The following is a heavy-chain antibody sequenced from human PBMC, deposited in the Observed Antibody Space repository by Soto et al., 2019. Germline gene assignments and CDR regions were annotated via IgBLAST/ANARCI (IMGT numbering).Heavy chain of an antibody. CDR1: GFTFSSYA. CDR3: AKDRGRGYSYGPNPYYYGMDV. V-gene: IGHV3-23*01. Sequence: GGSLRLSCAASGFTFSSYAMSWVRQAPGKGLEWVSAISGSGGSTYYADSVKGRFTISRDNSKNTLYLQMNSLRAEDTAVYYCAKDRGRGYSYGPNPYYYGMDVWGQGTTVTVSS. J-gene: IGHJ6*02. D-gene: IGHD5-18*01. CDR2: ISGSGGST.